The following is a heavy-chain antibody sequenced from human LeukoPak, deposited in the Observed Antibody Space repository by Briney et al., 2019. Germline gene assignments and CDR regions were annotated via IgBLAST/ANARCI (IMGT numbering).Heavy chain of an antibody. V-gene: IGHV3-7*05. CDR2: IKHDGSEK. J-gene: IGHJ4*02. Sequence: PPGGSLRLSCVASGFPFRSYAMTWVRQAPGKGLEWVANIKHDGSEKYCVDSVKGRFTISRDNAKNSLYLQMNSLRAEDTAVYYCARDMGRRGLSDYWGQGTLVTVSS. CDR1: GFPFRSYA. CDR3: ARDMGRRGLSDY. D-gene: IGHD2/OR15-2a*01.